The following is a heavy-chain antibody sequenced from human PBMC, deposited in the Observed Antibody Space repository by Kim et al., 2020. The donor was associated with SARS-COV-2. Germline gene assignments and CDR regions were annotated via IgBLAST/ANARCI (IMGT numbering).Heavy chain of an antibody. CDR1: GFTFSSYS. Sequence: GGSLRLSCAASGFTFSSYSMNWVRQAPGKGLEWVSSISSSSSNKYYADSVKGRFTISRDNAKNSLYLQMNSLRAEGTAVYYCASLGVVVVAATGGPNWFDPWGQGTLVTVSS. V-gene: IGHV3-21*01. J-gene: IGHJ5*02. CDR2: ISSSSSNK. D-gene: IGHD2-15*01. CDR3: ASLGVVVVAATGGPNWFDP.